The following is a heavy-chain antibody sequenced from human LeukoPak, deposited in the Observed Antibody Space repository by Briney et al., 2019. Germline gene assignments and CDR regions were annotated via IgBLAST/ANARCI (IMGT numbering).Heavy chain of an antibody. J-gene: IGHJ3*02. Sequence: PSETLSLTCTVSGGSISSSSYYWGWIRQPPGKGLEWIGSIYYSGSTYYTPSLKSRVTISVDTSKNHFSLKLSSVTAADTAVYYCARATKRQLLGAFDIWGQGTMVTVSS. CDR3: ARATKRQLLGAFDI. CDR1: GGSISSSSYY. CDR2: IYYSGST. V-gene: IGHV4-39*07. D-gene: IGHD1-1*01.